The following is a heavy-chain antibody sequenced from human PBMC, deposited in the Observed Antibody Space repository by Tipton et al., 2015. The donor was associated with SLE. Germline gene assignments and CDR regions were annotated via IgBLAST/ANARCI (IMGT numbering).Heavy chain of an antibody. D-gene: IGHD2/OR15-2a*01. Sequence: TLSLTCSVSGGSISSYYWSWIRQPPGKGLEWIGYISHNGNTKYNSSLKSRVTISGDTSKNQFSLKLNSVTAADTAVYYCARHVLTFWKGMDVWGQGTTVTVSS. CDR1: GGSISSYY. J-gene: IGHJ6*02. V-gene: IGHV4-59*08. CDR2: ISHNGNT. CDR3: ARHVLTFWKGMDV.